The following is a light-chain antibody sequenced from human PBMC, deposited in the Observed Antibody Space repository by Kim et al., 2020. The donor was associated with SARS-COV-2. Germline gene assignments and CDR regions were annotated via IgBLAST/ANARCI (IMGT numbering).Light chain of an antibody. V-gene: IGLV1-40*01. CDR2: AND. CDR3: QSYDISLSAVV. J-gene: IGLJ2*01. CDR1: DSNSGAPCS. Sequence: VTTSCTGSDSNSGAPCSIHWYHGLPGTAPKPRMYANDARPSGVPDRFSGSKSGPSASLAITGLHPDDEADYFCQSYDISLSAVVFGGGTQLTVL.